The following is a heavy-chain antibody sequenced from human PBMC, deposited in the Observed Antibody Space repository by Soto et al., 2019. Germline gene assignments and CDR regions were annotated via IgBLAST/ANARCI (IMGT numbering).Heavy chain of an antibody. CDR3: ARDRTLVGAVRALGF. CDR1: GYSFSNFG. J-gene: IGHJ1*01. Sequence: ASVKVSCKASGYSFSNFGISWVRQAPGQGLEWMGWITAFNSNTRYAQTFQGRVTMTTDTSTKTAYMELRSLTSDDTAVYYCARDRTLVGAVRALGFWGQGTQGAVSS. V-gene: IGHV1-18*01. D-gene: IGHD3-10*02. CDR2: ITAFNSNT.